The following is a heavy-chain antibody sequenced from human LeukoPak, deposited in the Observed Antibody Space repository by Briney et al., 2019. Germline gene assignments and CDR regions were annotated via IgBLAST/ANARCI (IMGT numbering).Heavy chain of an antibody. V-gene: IGHV1-2*02. J-gene: IGHJ6*02. CDR1: GYTFTGYY. CDR3: ARAYDFWSGYYKYYYYGMDV. Sequence: ASVKVSCKASGYTFTGYYMHWVRQAPGQGLEWMGWINPNSGGTNYAQKFQGRVTMTRDTSISTAYMELSRLRSDDTAVYYCARAYDFWSGYYKYYYYGMDVWGQETTVTVSS. D-gene: IGHD3-3*01. CDR2: INPNSGGT.